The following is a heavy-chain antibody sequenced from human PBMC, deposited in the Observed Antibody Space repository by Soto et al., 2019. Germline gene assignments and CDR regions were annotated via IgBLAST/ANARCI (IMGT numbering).Heavy chain of an antibody. CDR2: ISSSSSTI. D-gene: IGHD2-21*02. V-gene: IGHV3-48*03. CDR1: GFTFSSYE. CDR3: ATLSGGHIVVVTAIRDAFDI. J-gene: IGHJ3*02. Sequence: GGSLRLSCAASGFTFSSYEMNWVRQAPGKGLEWVSYISSSSSTIYYADSVKGRFTISRDNAKNSLYLQMNSLRAEDTAVYYCATLSGGHIVVVTAIRDAFDIWGQGTMVTVSS.